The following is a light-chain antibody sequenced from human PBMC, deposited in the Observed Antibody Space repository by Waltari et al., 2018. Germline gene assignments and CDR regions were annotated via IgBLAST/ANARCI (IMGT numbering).Light chain of an antibody. Sequence: QSALTQPRPVSGSPGQSVTISCTGTGSDVGYSNYVSWYQQHPGEAPKLVIYDVTKRPSGVPARFSGSKSGNSASLTVSGLQSEDEADYYCCSYAGTWVFGGGTKLTVL. V-gene: IGLV2-11*01. J-gene: IGLJ3*02. CDR1: GSDVGYSNY. CDR2: DVT. CDR3: CSYAGTWV.